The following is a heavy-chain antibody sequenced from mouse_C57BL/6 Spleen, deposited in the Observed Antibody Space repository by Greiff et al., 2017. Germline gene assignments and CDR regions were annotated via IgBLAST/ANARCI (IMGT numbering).Heavy chain of an antibody. V-gene: IGHV1-53*01. J-gene: IGHJ1*03. Sequence: VQLQQPGTELVKPGASVKLSCKASGYTFTSYWLHWVKQRPGQGLEWIGNINPSNGGTNYNEKFKSKATLTVDKSSSTAYMQLSSLTSEDSAVYYCARGDGSSSWYFDVWGTGTTVTVSS. D-gene: IGHD1-1*01. CDR3: ARGDGSSSWYFDV. CDR1: GYTFTSYW. CDR2: INPSNGGT.